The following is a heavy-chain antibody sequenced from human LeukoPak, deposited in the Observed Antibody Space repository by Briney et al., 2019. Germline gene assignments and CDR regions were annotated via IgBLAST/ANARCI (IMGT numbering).Heavy chain of an antibody. Sequence: SETLSLTCTVSGGSISSYYWSWIRQPPGKGLEWIGYIYYSGSTNYNPSLKSRVTISVDTSKNQFSLKLSSVTAADTAVYYCASVGDGTFDYWGRGTLVTVSS. CDR3: ASVGDGTFDY. CDR2: IYYSGST. CDR1: GGSISSYY. V-gene: IGHV4-59*01. D-gene: IGHD2-21*01. J-gene: IGHJ4*02.